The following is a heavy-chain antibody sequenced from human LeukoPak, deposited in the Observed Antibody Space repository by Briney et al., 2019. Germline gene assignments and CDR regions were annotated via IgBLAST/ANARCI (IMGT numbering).Heavy chain of an antibody. CDR2: IYYSGTT. CDR1: GASINTYY. D-gene: IGHD3-10*01. CDR3: ARVLRPMASQYYFDY. Sequence: SETLSLTCTVSGASINTYYWSWIRQPPGKGLEWIGYIYYSGTTSYNPSLKTRVTVSIDTSKNQFSLKLSSVTAADTAVYYCARVLRPMASQYYFDYWGQGTLVTVSS. J-gene: IGHJ4*02. V-gene: IGHV4-59*01.